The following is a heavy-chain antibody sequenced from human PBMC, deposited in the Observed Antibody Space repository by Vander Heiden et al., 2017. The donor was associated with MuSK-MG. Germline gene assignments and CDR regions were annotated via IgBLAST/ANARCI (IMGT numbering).Heavy chain of an antibody. J-gene: IGHJ6*02. Sequence: QVQLVESGGGVVQPGRSLRLSCAASGFTFSSYGLHCDAHGQGKGWVAVAVIWDNKNNYEYADSVKCPFTIAKDNSKNTLYLQRNSLRAEDTALYYCASDAFGGGIDVWGQGTTVTVSS. D-gene: IGHD3-10*01. CDR2: IWDNKNNY. CDR3: ASDAFGGGIDV. CDR1: GFTFSSYG. V-gene: IGHV3-33*01.